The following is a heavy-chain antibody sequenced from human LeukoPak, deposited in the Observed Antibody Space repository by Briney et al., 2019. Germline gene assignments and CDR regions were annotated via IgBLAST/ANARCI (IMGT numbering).Heavy chain of an antibody. V-gene: IGHV4-61*01. Sequence: SETLSLTCTVSGGSVSSGSYYWSWIRQPPGKGLEWIGYIYYSGSTNYNPSLKSRVTISVDTSKNQFSLKLSSVTAADTAVYYCARGPNYANYYGMDVWGQGTTVTVSS. CDR2: IYYSGST. J-gene: IGHJ6*02. CDR1: GGSVSSGSYY. CDR3: ARGPNYANYYGMDV. D-gene: IGHD1-7*01.